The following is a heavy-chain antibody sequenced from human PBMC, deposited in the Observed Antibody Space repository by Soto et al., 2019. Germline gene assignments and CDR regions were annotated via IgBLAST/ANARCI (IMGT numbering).Heavy chain of an antibody. Sequence: QVQLVQSGAEVKKPGSSVKVSCKASGGTFSSYAISWVRQAPGQGLEWMGGIIPIFGTANYAQKFQGRVTLTAAEYTSTAYMELSSLISADKAVYYCARGGAGYCSGRSCYVGDYWGQGTLVTVSS. CDR1: GGTFSSYA. CDR3: ARGGAGYCSGRSCYVGDY. V-gene: IGHV1-69*01. D-gene: IGHD2-15*01. J-gene: IGHJ4*02. CDR2: IIPIFGTA.